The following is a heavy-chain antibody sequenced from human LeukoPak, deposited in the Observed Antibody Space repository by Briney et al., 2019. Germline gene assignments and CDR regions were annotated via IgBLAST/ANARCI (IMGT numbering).Heavy chain of an antibody. CDR3: ARAPNWPYYYYYMDV. Sequence: PSESLSVSCTLSGDSISGSNSGSIWHPPGKGLECIQYIYYSGSTNYNPSLKSRVTISVDTSKNQFSLKLSSVTAADTAVYYCARAPNWPYYYYYMDVWGKGTTVTVSS. V-gene: IGHV4-59*01. CDR1: GDSISGSN. J-gene: IGHJ6*03. D-gene: IGHD7-27*01. CDR2: IYYSGST.